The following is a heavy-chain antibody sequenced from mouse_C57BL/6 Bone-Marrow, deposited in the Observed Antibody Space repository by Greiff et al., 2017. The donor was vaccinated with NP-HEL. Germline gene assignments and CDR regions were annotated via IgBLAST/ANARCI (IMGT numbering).Heavy chain of an antibody. CDR2: IYPRSGNT. CDR3: ARSGDYYGSSYVDYFDY. V-gene: IGHV1-81*01. J-gene: IGHJ2*01. CDR1: GYTFTSYG. Sequence: LQESGAELARPGASVKLSCKASGYTFTSYGISWVKQRTGQGLEWIGEIYPRSGNTYYNEKFKGKATLTADKSSSTAYMELRRLASEDSAVYFCARSGDYYGSSYVDYFDYWGQGTTLTVSS. D-gene: IGHD1-1*01.